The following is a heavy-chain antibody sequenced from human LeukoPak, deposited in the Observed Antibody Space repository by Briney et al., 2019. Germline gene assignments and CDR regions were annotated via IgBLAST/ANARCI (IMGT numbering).Heavy chain of an antibody. V-gene: IGHV3-48*02. Sequence: GGSLRLSCAASGFSFSDFGVNWVRQAPGKGLEWVSYIRSDSNAVNYADSVKGRFTISRDNAKDSLYLQMNSLRDVDTAVYYCATAYYDYSGYFPYWGQGILVTVSS. CDR2: IRSDSNAV. CDR1: GFSFSDFG. CDR3: ATAYYDYSGYFPY. D-gene: IGHD3-22*01. J-gene: IGHJ4*02.